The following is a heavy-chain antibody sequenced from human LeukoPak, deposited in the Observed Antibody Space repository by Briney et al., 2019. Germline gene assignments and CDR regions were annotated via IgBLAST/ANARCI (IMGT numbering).Heavy chain of an antibody. CDR1: GYTFTDHY. D-gene: IGHD3-16*01. J-gene: IGHJ4*02. CDR2: INPVGGGT. CDR3: ERDFRATFGGVMASAFDY. Sequence: GAAVKVSCKASGYTFTDHYMHWVRQAPGQGLKWMGIINPVGGGTTYAQHFQGGVTMTRDTSTSTVYMELRSLRSEDTAVYYCERDFRATFGGVMASAFDYWGQGTLVTVSP. V-gene: IGHV1-46*01.